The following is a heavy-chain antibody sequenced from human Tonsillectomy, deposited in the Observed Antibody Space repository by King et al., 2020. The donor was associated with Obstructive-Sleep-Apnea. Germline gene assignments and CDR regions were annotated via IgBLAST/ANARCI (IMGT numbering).Heavy chain of an antibody. V-gene: IGHV4-59*01. Sequence: QLQESGPGLVKPSETLSLTCTVSGGSISGYYWSWIRQPPGKGIEWIVYIYSSGTTNYNPSLKSRVTISVDTSKILFSLKLNSVTAADTAVYYCARQANSYLTLGWFDPWGQGTLVTVSS. CDR1: GGSISGYY. CDR2: IYSSGTT. CDR3: ARQANSYLTLGWFDP. J-gene: IGHJ5*02. D-gene: IGHD1-26*01.